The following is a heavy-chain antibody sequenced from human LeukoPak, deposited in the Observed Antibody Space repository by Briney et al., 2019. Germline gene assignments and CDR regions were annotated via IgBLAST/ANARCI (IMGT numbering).Heavy chain of an antibody. Sequence: GTSLRLSCAASGFTFSSYAMHWVRQAPGKGLEWVAVISYDGSNKYYADSVKGRFTISRDNSKNTLYLQMNSRRAEDTAVYYCARDEWELLPFDYWGQGTLVTVSS. CDR3: ARDEWELLPFDY. CDR1: GFTFSSYA. D-gene: IGHD1-26*01. J-gene: IGHJ4*02. CDR2: ISYDGSNK. V-gene: IGHV3-30*04.